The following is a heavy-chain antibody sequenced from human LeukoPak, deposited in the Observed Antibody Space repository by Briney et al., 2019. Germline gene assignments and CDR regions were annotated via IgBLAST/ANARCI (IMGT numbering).Heavy chain of an antibody. V-gene: IGHV3-21*01. CDR1: GFTFSSYS. D-gene: IGHD4-23*01. CDR3: ARASVVTPVGDY. J-gene: IGHJ4*02. Sequence: GSLRLSCAASGFTFSSYSMNWVRQAPGKGLEWVSSISSSSSYIYYADSVKGRFTISRDNAKNSLYLQMNSLRAEDTAVYYCARASVVTPVGDYWGQGTLVTVSS. CDR2: ISSSSSYI.